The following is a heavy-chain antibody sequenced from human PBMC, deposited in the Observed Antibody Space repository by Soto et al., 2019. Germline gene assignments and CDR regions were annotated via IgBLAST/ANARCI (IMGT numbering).Heavy chain of an antibody. V-gene: IGHV3-23*01. CDR2: ISGSGDRT. D-gene: IGHD4-4*01. CDR3: ARAVTKYFDS. Sequence: PGGSLSLSCAASEFTFSSYAMSWVRQAPGKGLEWVSAISGSGDRTYYADSVKGRFTISRDTSKNTLSLQMNSLRAEDTAVYYCARAVTKYFDSWGQGSLVTVSS. J-gene: IGHJ4*02. CDR1: EFTFSSYA.